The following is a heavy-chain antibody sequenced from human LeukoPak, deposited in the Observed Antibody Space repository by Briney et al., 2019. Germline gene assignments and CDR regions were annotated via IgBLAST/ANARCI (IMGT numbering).Heavy chain of an antibody. CDR2: TRSKAYGGTT. J-gene: IGHJ4*02. V-gene: IGHV3-49*04. D-gene: IGHD2-2*01. CDR1: GFTFGDYA. Sequence: PGGSLRLSCTASGFTFGDYAMSWVRQAPGKGLEWVGFTRSKAYGGTTEYAASVKGRFTISRDDSKSIAYLQMNSLKTEDTAVYYCSIVVVPAAQSLDYWGQGTLVTVSS. CDR3: SIVVVPAAQSLDY.